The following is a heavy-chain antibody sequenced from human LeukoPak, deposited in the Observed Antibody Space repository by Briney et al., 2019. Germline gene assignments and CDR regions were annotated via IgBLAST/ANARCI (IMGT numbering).Heavy chain of an antibody. CDR3: ARIYSSSWFLNWFDP. J-gene: IGHJ5*02. CDR1: GVSISSSNSY. CDR2: IYHSGST. D-gene: IGHD6-13*01. V-gene: IGHV4-39*07. Sequence: SETLSLTCTVSGVSISSSNSYWGWIRQPPGKGLECIGTIYHSGSTYYNPSLKSRVAISVDTSKNQFSLKLSSVTAADTAVYYCARIYSSSWFLNWFDPWGQGTLVTVSS.